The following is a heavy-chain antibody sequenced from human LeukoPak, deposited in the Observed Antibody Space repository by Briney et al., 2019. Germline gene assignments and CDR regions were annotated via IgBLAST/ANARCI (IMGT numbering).Heavy chain of an antibody. V-gene: IGHV1-18*01. D-gene: IGHD2-15*01. Sequence: ASVKVSCKASGGTFSSYAISWVRQAPGQGLEWMGWISAYNGNTNYAQKLQGRVTMTTDTSTSTAYMELRSLRSDDTAVYYCARYCSGGSCYSRNWFDPWGQGTLVTVSS. CDR3: ARYCSGGSCYSRNWFDP. CDR1: GGTFSSYA. CDR2: ISAYNGNT. J-gene: IGHJ5*02.